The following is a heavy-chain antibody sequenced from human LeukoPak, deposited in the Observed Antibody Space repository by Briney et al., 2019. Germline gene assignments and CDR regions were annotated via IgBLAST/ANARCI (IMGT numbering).Heavy chain of an antibody. J-gene: IGHJ4*02. CDR1: GGSISSSSYY. CDR3: ARKKRGYSYGNFDY. CDR2: IYYSGYT. D-gene: IGHD5-18*01. Sequence: SETLSLTCTVSGGSISSSSYYWGWIRQPPGKGLEWIGSIYYSGYTYYNPSLESRVTISVDTSKNQFSLKLSSVTAADTAVYYCARKKRGYSYGNFDYWGQGTLVTVSS. V-gene: IGHV4-39*01.